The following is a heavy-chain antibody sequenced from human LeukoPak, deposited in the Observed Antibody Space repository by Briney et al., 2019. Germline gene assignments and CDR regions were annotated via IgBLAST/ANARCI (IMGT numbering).Heavy chain of an antibody. D-gene: IGHD1/OR15-1a*01. Sequence: ASVKVSFLASGYTFTSYRISWVRQAPGQGLEWMGWISAYNGNTNYAQKLQGRVTMTTDTFTSTAYMELRSLRSDDTAVYYCARGYQGTYNLWGQGTLVTVSS. J-gene: IGHJ5*02. V-gene: IGHV1-18*01. CDR2: ISAYNGNT. CDR1: GYTFTSYR. CDR3: ARGYQGTYNL.